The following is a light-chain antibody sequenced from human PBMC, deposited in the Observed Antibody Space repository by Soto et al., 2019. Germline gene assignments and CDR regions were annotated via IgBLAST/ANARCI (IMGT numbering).Light chain of an antibody. CDR1: SSDIGGHNY. Sequence: QSALTQPASVSGSPGQSITIPCTGTSSDIGGHNYVSWYQQHPGKAPKLMIYDVSNRPSGVSNRFSGSKSGNTASLTISGLQAEDEADYYCSSCTSSSTLEVFGTGTKVTVL. V-gene: IGLV2-14*03. CDR3: SSCTSSSTLEV. J-gene: IGLJ1*01. CDR2: DVS.